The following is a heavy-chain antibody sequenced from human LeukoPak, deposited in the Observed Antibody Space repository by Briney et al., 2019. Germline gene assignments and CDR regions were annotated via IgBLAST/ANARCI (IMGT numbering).Heavy chain of an antibody. CDR2: INHSGST. V-gene: IGHV4-34*01. Sequence: SETLSLTCAVYGGSLSGYYWSWIRQPPGKGLEWIGEINHSGSTNYNPSLKSRVTISVDTSKNQFSLKLSSVTAADTAVYYCARTTIFGVVITITTSGFDYWGQGTLVTVSS. D-gene: IGHD3-3*01. J-gene: IGHJ4*02. CDR1: GGSLSGYY. CDR3: ARTTIFGVVITITTSGFDY.